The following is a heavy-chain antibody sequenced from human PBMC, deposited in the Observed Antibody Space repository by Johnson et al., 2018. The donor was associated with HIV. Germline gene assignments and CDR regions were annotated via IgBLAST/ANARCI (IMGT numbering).Heavy chain of an antibody. J-gene: IGHJ3*02. V-gene: IGHV3-30*04. Sequence: VQLVESGGGLVQPGGSLRLSCAVSGFTFSSYAMHWVRQAPGKGLEWVAVISYDGSNKYLADSVKGRFTISRDNSKNSLYLQMNSLRAEDTAVYYCARQLGSDAFDIWGQGTMVTVSS. D-gene: IGHD7-27*01. CDR3: ARQLGSDAFDI. CDR2: ISYDGSNK. CDR1: GFTFSSYA.